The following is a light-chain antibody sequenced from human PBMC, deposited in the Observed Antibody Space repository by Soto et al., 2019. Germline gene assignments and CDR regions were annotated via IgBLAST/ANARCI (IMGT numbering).Light chain of an antibody. CDR3: QQRSNWPGT. CDR2: DAS. Sequence: EIVLTQSPATLPLSPGERATLSCRASQSVSSYLAWYQQKPGQALRLLIYDASNRATGIPARFSGSGSGTDFTLSISSLEPEDFAVYYCQQRSNWPGTFGQGTKVEIK. CDR1: QSVSSY. V-gene: IGKV3-11*01. J-gene: IGKJ1*01.